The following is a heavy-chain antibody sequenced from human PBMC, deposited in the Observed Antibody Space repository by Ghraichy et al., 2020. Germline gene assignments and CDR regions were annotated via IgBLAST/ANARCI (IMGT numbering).Heavy chain of an antibody. CDR1: GFSFNNYA. D-gene: IGHD4-17*01. CDR2: ITAGGGST. CDR3: AKVYNYGDYEYGFAGNPDGFDI. J-gene: IGHJ3*02. V-gene: IGHV3-23*01. Sequence: GGSLRLSCAASGFSFNNYAMNWVRQAPGKGLECVSGITAGGGSTYYADSVKGRFTVSRDNSKNTLYLQMNSLGAEDTAVYYCAKVYNYGDYEYGFAGNPDGFDIWGLGTLVTVSS.